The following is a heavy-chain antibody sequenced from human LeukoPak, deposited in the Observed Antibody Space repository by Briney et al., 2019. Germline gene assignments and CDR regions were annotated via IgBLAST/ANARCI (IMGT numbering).Heavy chain of an antibody. CDR1: GGSISSSNW. D-gene: IGHD6-19*01. CDR2: IYHSGST. V-gene: IGHV4-4*02. CDR3: ARGIYEWLPAGFDY. J-gene: IGHJ4*02. Sequence: SETLSLTCAVSGGSISSSNWWSWLRQPPGKGLEWIGEIYHSGSTNYNPSLKSRVTISVDKSKNQFSLKLSSVTAADTAVYYCARGIYEWLPAGFDYWGQGTLVTVSS.